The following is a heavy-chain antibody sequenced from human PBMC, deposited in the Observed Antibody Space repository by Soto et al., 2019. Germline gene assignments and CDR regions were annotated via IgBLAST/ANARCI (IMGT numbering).Heavy chain of an antibody. D-gene: IGHD6-19*01. V-gene: IGHV3-7*01. CDR2: IKQDGSEK. CDR3: ARGYNSALDY. CDR1: GFTFSAYW. J-gene: IGHJ4*02. Sequence: GGSLILSCAVSGFTFSAYWMSWVRQAPGKGLEWVANIKQDGSEKYYVDSVKGRFTISRDNAKNSLYLQMNSLRAEDTALYYCARGYNSALDYWGQGALVTVSS.